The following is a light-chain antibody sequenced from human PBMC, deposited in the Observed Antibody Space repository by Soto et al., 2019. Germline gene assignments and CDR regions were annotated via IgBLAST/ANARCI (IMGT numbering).Light chain of an antibody. J-gene: IGKJ1*01. CDR1: QTITTY. CDR2: AAS. Sequence: DIQMTQSPSSLSASVGDRVTITCRASQTITTYLNWYQQKPGKAPKLLIYAASSLPSGVPSRFSGSGSGTDFTLTISSLQPEDFATYYCQQSYSNTQTFGQGTKVDIK. V-gene: IGKV1-39*01. CDR3: QQSYSNTQT.